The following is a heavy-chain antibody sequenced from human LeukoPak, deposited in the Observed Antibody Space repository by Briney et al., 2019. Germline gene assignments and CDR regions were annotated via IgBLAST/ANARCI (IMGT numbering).Heavy chain of an antibody. J-gene: IGHJ4*02. CDR2: INHSGST. CDR1: GGSIASNTYY. D-gene: IGHD2-2*01. CDR3: ARTGVRRYCSSTSCRPSFPGSYLAY. Sequence: SETLSLTCTVSGGSIASNTYYWGWIRQPPGKGLEWIGEINHSGSTNYNPSLKSRVTISVDTSKNQFSLKLSSVTAADTAVYYCARTGVRRYCSSTSCRPSFPGSYLAYWGQGTLVTVSS. V-gene: IGHV4-39*07.